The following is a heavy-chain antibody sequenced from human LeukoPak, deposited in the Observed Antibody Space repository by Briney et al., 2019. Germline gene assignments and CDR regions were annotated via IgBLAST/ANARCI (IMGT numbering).Heavy chain of an antibody. D-gene: IGHD2-2*01. Sequence: ASVKVSCKVSGYTVTELSMHWVRQARGKGLDWMGGFDPEDGETIYAQKFQGRVTMTEDTSTDTAYMELSSLRSEDAAVYYCASPGEVVPAAMGAFDIWGQGTMVTVSS. CDR2: FDPEDGET. J-gene: IGHJ3*02. V-gene: IGHV1-24*01. CDR3: ASPGEVVPAAMGAFDI. CDR1: GYTVTELS.